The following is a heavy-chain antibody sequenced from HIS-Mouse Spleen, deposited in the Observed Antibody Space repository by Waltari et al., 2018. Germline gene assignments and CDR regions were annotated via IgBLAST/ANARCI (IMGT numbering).Heavy chain of an antibody. V-gene: IGHV1-2*02. CDR3: ARSSLLMVYAIHAFDI. CDR1: GYTFTGHY. Sequence: QVQLVQSGAEVKKPGDSVKVSCKASGYTFTGHYMHLVRQAPGQGLEWMGWINPNSGGTNYAQKFQGRVTMTRDTSISTAYMELSRLRSDDTAVYYCARSSLLMVYAIHAFDIWGQGTMVTVSS. J-gene: IGHJ3*02. CDR2: INPNSGGT. D-gene: IGHD2-8*01.